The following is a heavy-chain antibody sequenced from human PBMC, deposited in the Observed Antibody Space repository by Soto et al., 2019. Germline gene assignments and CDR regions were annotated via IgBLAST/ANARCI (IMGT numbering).Heavy chain of an antibody. CDR2: INPSGGST. CDR1: GYTITSYY. J-gene: IGHJ4*02. Sequence: ASVTVSCQAAGYTITSYYMHWVRQAPGQGLEWMGIINPSGGSTSYAQKFQGRVTMTRDTSTSTVYMELSSLRSEDTAVYYCVPMVNHFDYWGQGTLVTVSS. CDR3: VPMVNHFDY. V-gene: IGHV1-46*01. D-gene: IGHD3-10*01.